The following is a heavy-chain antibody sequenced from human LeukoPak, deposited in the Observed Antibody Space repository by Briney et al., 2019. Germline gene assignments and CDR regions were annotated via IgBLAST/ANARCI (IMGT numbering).Heavy chain of an antibody. D-gene: IGHD5-18*01. J-gene: IGHJ4*02. V-gene: IGHV4-61*02. CDR3: ARGAYSYGYGPVDY. Sequence: PSQTLSLTCTVSGGSISSGSYYWSWIRQPAGKGLEWIGRIYTSGSTNYNPSLKSRVTISVDTSKNQFSLKLSSVTAADTAVYYCARGAYSYGYGPVDYWGQGTLVTVSS. CDR1: GGSISSGSYY. CDR2: IYTSGST.